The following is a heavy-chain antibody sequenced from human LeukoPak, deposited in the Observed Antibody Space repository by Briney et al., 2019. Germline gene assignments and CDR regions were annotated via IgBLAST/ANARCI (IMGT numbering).Heavy chain of an antibody. CDR3: ARDSSVPYGITD. CDR2: VGPGGTDT. Sequence: GGSLRLSCAASGFTFSSYWMSWVRQAPGKGLEWVSAVGPGGTDTYYADSVKGRFTISRDNFKSTLFLQMNSLRDDDMAVYYCARDSSVPYGITDWGQGTLVTVSS. J-gene: IGHJ4*02. CDR1: GFTFSSYW. D-gene: IGHD4-17*01. V-gene: IGHV3-23*01.